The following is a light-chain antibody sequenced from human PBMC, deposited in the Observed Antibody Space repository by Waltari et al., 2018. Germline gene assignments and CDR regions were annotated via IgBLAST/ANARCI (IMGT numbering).Light chain of an antibody. V-gene: IGKV4-1*01. CDR2: WAS. CDR1: QSVLYSSNNKIY. CDR3: QQYHTPPYT. Sequence: DIVMTQSPDSLAVSLGERATINYKSSQSVLYSSNNKIYLAWYQQKPGQPPKLLIYWASTRESGVPDRFSGSGSGTDFTLTISSLQAEDVALYYCQQYHTPPYTFGQGTKLEIK. J-gene: IGKJ2*01.